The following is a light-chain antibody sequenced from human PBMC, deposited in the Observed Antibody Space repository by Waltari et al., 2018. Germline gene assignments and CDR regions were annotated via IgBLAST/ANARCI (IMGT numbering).Light chain of an antibody. V-gene: IGKV3-11*01. Sequence: EIVLTQSPATLSLSPGERANLSCRASQSVRRYLAWYQQKPGQAPRLLIYDASNRATGIPARFSGGGSGTDFTLTISSLAPEDFAVYYCQQRSSWPPTFGQGTKVEIK. CDR1: QSVRRY. CDR3: QQRSSWPPT. J-gene: IGKJ1*01. CDR2: DAS.